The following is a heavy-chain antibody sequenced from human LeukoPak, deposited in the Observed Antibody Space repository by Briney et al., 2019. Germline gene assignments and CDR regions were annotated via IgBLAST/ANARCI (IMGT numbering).Heavy chain of an antibody. CDR2: ISYDGSNK. V-gene: IGHV3-30*18. CDR1: GFTFSSYG. CDR3: AKGDDILSRYFDY. D-gene: IGHD3-9*01. J-gene: IGHJ4*02. Sequence: GGSLRLSCAASGFTFSSYGMHWVRQAPGKGLEWVAVISYDGSNKYYADSVKGRFTISRDNSKNTLYLQMNSLRAEDTAVYYCAKGDDILSRYFDYWGQGTLVNVSS.